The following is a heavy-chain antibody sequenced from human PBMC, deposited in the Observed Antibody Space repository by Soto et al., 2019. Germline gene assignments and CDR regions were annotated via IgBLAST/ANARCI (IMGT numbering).Heavy chain of an antibody. CDR2: LSGSGGST. J-gene: IGHJ4*02. Sequence: EVQLLESGGGLVQPGGALRVSCAASGFTFSSYAMSWVRQAPGKGLEWVSALSGSGGSTYYADSVKGRFTISRDNSKNTLYLQMHSLRAEDTAVYYCAENEGPIVVDPLDYWGQGTLVTVSS. D-gene: IGHD3-22*01. V-gene: IGHV3-23*01. CDR1: GFTFSSYA. CDR3: AENEGPIVVDPLDY.